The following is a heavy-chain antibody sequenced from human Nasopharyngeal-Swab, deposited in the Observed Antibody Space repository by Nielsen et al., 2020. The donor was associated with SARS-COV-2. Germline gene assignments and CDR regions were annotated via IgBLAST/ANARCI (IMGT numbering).Heavy chain of an antibody. J-gene: IGHJ4*02. D-gene: IGHD4-17*01. Sequence: GGSLRLSCVASGFTFSSFGMHWVRPAPGKGLEWVAFIAHDASNEYYGDSVKGRFSISRDSSKNTLYLQMDSLRGEDTAVYYCARDAPAHYGAFYWGRGTLVTVSS. CDR2: IAHDASNE. CDR1: GFTFSSFG. CDR3: ARDAPAHYGAFY. V-gene: IGHV3-30*02.